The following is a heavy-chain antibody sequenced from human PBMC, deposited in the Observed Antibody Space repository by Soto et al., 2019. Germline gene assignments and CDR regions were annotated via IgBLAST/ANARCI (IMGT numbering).Heavy chain of an antibody. CDR2: FNHSGST. CDR1: GGTLSGNY. D-gene: IGHD5-18*01. V-gene: IGHV4-34*01. Sequence: SETLSLTCAVYGGTLSGNYWSWIRQPPGKGLEWIGEFNHSGSTNYNPSLKSRVTISVDTSKNQFSLDLSSVTAADTAVYFCARGRSYGHFSNWFDPWGQGDLVTLSS. CDR3: ARGRSYGHFSNWFDP. J-gene: IGHJ5*02.